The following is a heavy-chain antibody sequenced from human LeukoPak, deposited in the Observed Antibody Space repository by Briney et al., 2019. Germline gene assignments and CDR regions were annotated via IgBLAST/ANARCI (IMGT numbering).Heavy chain of an antibody. CDR3: ATLTVASTFDY. CDR2: ISSSGGTR. V-gene: IGHV3-48*03. CDR1: GFAFSVYE. D-gene: IGHD6-19*01. Sequence: GGSVRLSCAASGFAFSVYEMYWVRQAPGKGLEWVSYISSSGGTRYYADSVKGRFTISRDNAYNSLYLQMNSLRAEDTAVYYCATLTVASTFDYWGQGTLVTVSS. J-gene: IGHJ4*02.